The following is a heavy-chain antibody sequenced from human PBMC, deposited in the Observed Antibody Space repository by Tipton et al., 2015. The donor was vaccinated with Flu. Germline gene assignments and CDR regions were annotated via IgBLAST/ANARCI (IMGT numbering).Heavy chain of an antibody. CDR3: ARLSYYDVDLKNFYFDY. CDR2: IYPSGTT. J-gene: IGHJ4*02. V-gene: IGHV4-39*01. D-gene: IGHD3-10*02. Sequence: TLSLTCTVSSGSIRSTNYFCAWIRQPPGKRLELIGSIYPSGTTYYNPSLKSRVTISVDTSKRQFSLELRSVTAADTAVYYCARLSYYDVDLKNFYFDYWGQGALVTVSS. CDR1: SGSIRSTNYF.